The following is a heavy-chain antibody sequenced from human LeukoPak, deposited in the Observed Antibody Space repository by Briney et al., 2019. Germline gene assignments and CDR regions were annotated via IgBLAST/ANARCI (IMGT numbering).Heavy chain of an antibody. CDR1: GGSISSGTYY. J-gene: IGHJ4*02. D-gene: IGHD1-26*01. CDR3: ARNASDSGTSYFDY. CDR2: IYYSGST. Sequence: SETLSLTSTVSGGSISSGTYYWGWVRQPPGKGLEWIGSIYYSGSTSYNPSLKSRVTISVDTSKNQFSLKLDSVTAADTAVYYCARNASDSGTSYFDYWGQGTLVTVSS. V-gene: IGHV4-39*01.